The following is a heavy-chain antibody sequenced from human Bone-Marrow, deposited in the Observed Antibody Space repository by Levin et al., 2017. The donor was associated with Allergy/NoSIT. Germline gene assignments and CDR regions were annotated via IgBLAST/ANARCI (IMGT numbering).Heavy chain of an antibody. D-gene: IGHD3-10*01. Sequence: GGSLRLSCTASGFTFGDYAMSWFRQAPGKGLEWVGFIRSKAYGGTTEYAASVKGRFTISRDDSKSIAYLQMNSLKTEDTAVYYCTRDIKERDAPKGVRGVIINTDYWGQGTLVTVSS. V-gene: IGHV3-49*03. CDR1: GFTFGDYA. CDR2: IRSKAYGGTT. CDR3: TRDIKERDAPKGVRGVIINTDY. J-gene: IGHJ4*02.